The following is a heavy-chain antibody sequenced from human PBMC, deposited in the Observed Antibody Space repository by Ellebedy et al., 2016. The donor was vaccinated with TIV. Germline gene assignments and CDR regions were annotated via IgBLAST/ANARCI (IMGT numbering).Heavy chain of an antibody. Sequence: GESLKISCAASGFIFSDYYMSWIRQAPGKGLEWISYISSSGTPIYYADSVKGRFTISRDNAKNSLYLQMNSLRAEDTAVYYCARDYWGVGLDWGQGILVTVSS. V-gene: IGHV3-11*01. CDR3: ARDYWGVGLD. CDR2: ISSSGTPI. J-gene: IGHJ4*02. CDR1: GFIFSDYY. D-gene: IGHD3-16*01.